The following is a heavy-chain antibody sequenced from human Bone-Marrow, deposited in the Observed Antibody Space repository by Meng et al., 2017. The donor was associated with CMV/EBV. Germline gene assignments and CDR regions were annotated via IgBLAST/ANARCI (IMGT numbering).Heavy chain of an antibody. CDR2: IKFQKDGGAT. J-gene: IGHJ4*02. Sequence: SGCVFSRASRSWVRQAPGKGLEWVGRIKFQKDGGATDYGAPVKGRFTISRDDSKSTVYLQMNSLKSEDTAIYYCTTDYCSGATCYLNFWGQGTLVTVSS. CDR1: GCVFSRAS. CDR3: TTDYCSGATCYLNF. D-gene: IGHD2-15*01. V-gene: IGHV3-15*07.